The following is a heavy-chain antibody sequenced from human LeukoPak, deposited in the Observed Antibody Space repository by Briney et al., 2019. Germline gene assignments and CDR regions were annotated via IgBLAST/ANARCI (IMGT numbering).Heavy chain of an antibody. CDR2: IIPIFGTA. Sequence: ASVKVSCKASGGTFSSYAISWVRQAPGQGLEWMGGIIPIFGTANYAQKFQGRVTITADKSTSTAYMELSSLRSEDTAVYYCARAGGNTYYYDSSGYNTPVASPFFDYWGQGTLVTVSS. D-gene: IGHD3-22*01. CDR1: GGTFSSYA. J-gene: IGHJ4*02. CDR3: ARAGGNTYYYDSSGYNTPVASPFFDY. V-gene: IGHV1-69*06.